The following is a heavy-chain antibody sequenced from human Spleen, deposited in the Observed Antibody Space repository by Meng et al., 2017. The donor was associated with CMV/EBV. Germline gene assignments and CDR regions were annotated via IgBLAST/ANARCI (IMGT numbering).Heavy chain of an antibody. J-gene: IGHJ5*02. Sequence: SETLSLTCTVSGGSISSSSYYWGWIRQPPGKGLEWIGEINHSGSTNYNVSLKSRVTISVDTSKNQFSLKLSSVTAADTAVYYCARDLHTVTTFLRGWFDPWGQGTLVTVSS. CDR3: ARDLHTVTTFLRGWFDP. CDR1: GGSISSSSYY. CDR2: INHSGST. V-gene: IGHV4-39*07. D-gene: IGHD4-17*01.